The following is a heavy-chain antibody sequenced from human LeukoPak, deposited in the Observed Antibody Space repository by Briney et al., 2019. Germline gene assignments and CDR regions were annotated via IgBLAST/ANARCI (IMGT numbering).Heavy chain of an antibody. J-gene: IGHJ4*02. V-gene: IGHV3-30*02. Sequence: GGSLRLSCAASGFTFSSYAMHWVRQAPGKGLEWVAFIRNDGGDKYYADSVKGRFTISRDNSKNTLYLQMNSLRVEDTALYYCAKVLSSSWGYFGFWGQGTLVTVSS. CDR2: IRNDGGDK. CDR3: AKVLSSSWGYFGF. D-gene: IGHD6-13*01. CDR1: GFTFSSYA.